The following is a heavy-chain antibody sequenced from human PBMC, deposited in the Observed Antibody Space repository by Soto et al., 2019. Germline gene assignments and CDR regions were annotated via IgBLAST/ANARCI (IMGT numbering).Heavy chain of an antibody. CDR3: ARDDDYEANAIDL. CDR2: ISGSGNRT. V-gene: IGHV3-23*01. D-gene: IGHD4-17*01. Sequence: EVQLLESGGGLVQPGGSLRLSCAASGFTLSSYAMSWVRQAPGKGLEWVSAISGSGNRTFHADSVKGRFTISRDNAKNALYLQMNSLRVEDTAVYYCARDDDYEANAIDLWGQGTLVTVSS. J-gene: IGHJ5*02. CDR1: GFTLSSYA.